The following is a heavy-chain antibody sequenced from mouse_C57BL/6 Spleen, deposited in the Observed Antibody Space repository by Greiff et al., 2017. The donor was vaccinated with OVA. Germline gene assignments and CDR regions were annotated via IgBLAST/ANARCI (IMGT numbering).Heavy chain of an antibody. J-gene: IGHJ2*01. CDR3: ARHRGDY. Sequence: DVQLVESGGDLVKPGGSLKLSCAASGFTFSSYGMSWVRQTPDKRLEWVATISSGGSYTYYPDSVKGRFTISRDNAKNTLYLQMSSLKSEDTAMYYCARHRGDYWGQGTTLTVSS. CDR2: ISSGGSYT. CDR1: GFTFSSYG. V-gene: IGHV5-6*01.